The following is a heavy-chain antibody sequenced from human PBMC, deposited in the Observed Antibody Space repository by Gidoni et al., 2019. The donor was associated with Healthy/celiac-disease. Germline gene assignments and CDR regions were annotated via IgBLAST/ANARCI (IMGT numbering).Heavy chain of an antibody. CDR1: GCSISSYY. D-gene: IGHD4-17*01. V-gene: IGHV4-59*08. J-gene: IGHJ4*02. CDR3: ARGSPYGDYGNDY. Sequence: QVQLQESGPGLVKPSETLSLTCTVSGCSISSYYWSWIRQPPGKGLEWIGYIYYSGSTNYTPSLKSRVTISVDTSKNQFSLKLSSVTAADTAVYYCARGSPYGDYGNDYWGQGTLVTVSS. CDR2: IYYSGST.